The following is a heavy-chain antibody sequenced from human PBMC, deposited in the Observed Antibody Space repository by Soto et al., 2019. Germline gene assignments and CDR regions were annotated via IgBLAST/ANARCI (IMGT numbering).Heavy chain of an antibody. CDR2: IWYDGSNK. V-gene: IGHV3-33*01. CDR3: ARDDDYVWGSYRYPYWYFDL. CDR1: GFTFSSYG. J-gene: IGHJ2*01. D-gene: IGHD3-16*02. Sequence: QVQLVESGGGVVQPGRSLRLSCAASGFTFSSYGMHWVRQAPGKGLEWVAVIWYDGSNKYYADSVKGRFTISRDNSKNTRYLQMNSLRAEDTAVYYCARDDDYVWGSYRYPYWYFDLWGRGTLVTVSS.